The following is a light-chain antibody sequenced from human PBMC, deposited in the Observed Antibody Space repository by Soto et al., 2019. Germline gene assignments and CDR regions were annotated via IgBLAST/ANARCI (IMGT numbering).Light chain of an antibody. Sequence: IQLTQSPSSLSASVGDRVTISCRASQAISTYLAWYQQKPGKAPQLLIFAAFTLHSGVPSRFSGSGSGTDFTLTISSLQPEDFATYYCQQLTSYPLTFGKGTRLEIK. CDR1: QAISTY. J-gene: IGKJ5*01. CDR2: AAF. V-gene: IGKV1-9*01. CDR3: QQLTSYPLT.